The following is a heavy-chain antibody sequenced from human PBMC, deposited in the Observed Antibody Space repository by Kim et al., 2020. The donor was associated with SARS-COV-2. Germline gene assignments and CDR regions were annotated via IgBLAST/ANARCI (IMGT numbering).Heavy chain of an antibody. V-gene: IGHV3-23*01. CDR2: ISGSGGST. CDR1: GFTFSSYA. CDR3: AKDRGLSMVRPGVYDY. J-gene: IGHJ4*02. Sequence: GGSLRLSCAASGFTFSSYAMSWVRQAPGKGLEWVSAISGSGGSTYYADSVKGRFTISRDNSKNTLYLQMNSLRAEDTAVYYCAKDRGLSMVRPGVYDYWGQGTLVTVSS. D-gene: IGHD3-10*01.